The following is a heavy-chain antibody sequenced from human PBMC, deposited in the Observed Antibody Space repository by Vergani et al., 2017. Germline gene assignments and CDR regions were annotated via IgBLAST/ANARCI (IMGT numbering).Heavy chain of an antibody. V-gene: IGHV3-23*01. D-gene: IGHD6-19*01. CDR1: GFTFIMHA. CDR2: LIASDRRT. Sequence: EVQLLESGGDLVQPGGSLRLSCAASGFTFIMHAMSWVRQAPGKGLEWVSTLIASDRRTHYADSVKGRFTISRDISKNTLFLHMNSLRPEDTAVYYCAKVGRSEVAGTFGAFDIWGQGTMVTVSS. J-gene: IGHJ3*02. CDR3: AKVGRSEVAGTFGAFDI.